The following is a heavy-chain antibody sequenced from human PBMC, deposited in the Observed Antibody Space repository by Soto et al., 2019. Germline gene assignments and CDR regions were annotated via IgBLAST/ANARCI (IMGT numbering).Heavy chain of an antibody. Sequence: SETLSLTCTVSGGSISSSSYYWGWIRQPPGKGLEWIGSIYYSGSTYYNPSLKSRVTISVDTSKNQFSLKLSSVTAADTAVYYCASIRITIFGVVSEYYYGMDVWGQGTTVTVSS. D-gene: IGHD3-3*01. CDR2: IYYSGST. CDR1: GGSISSSSYY. V-gene: IGHV4-39*01. J-gene: IGHJ6*02. CDR3: ASIRITIFGVVSEYYYGMDV.